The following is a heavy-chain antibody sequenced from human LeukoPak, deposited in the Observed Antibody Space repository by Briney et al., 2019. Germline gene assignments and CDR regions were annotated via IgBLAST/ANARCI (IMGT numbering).Heavy chain of an antibody. J-gene: IGHJ4*02. V-gene: IGHV4-61*08. D-gene: IGHD6-13*01. Sequence: PSQTLSLTCTVSGGSISSGGYYWSWIRQPPGKGLEWIGYIYYSGSTNYNPSLKSRVTISVDTSKNQFSLKLSSVTAADTAVYYCARSRYSSSYIDYWGQGTLVTVSS. CDR3: ARSRYSSSYIDY. CDR2: IYYSGST. CDR1: GGSISSGGYY.